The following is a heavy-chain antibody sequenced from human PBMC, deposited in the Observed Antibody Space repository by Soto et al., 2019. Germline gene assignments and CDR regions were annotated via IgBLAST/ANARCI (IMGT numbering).Heavy chain of an antibody. Sequence: EVQLVQSGGGLVQPEGSLRLSCAASGLTLSDHYMDWVRQTPGKGLEWIGRSRNKVIGYTTEYAASVKGRFTISRDDSKNSLYLKMNSLRSDDPAVYYCARGAFPLGDWGQGTLVTVSS. CDR3: ARGAFPLGD. CDR2: SRNKVIGYTT. V-gene: IGHV3-72*01. CDR1: GLTLSDHY. D-gene: IGHD3-16*01. J-gene: IGHJ4*02.